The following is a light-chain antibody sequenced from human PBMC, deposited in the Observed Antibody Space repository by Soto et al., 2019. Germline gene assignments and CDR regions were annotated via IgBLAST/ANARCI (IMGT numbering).Light chain of an antibody. J-gene: IGKJ4*01. CDR3: QHLALT. V-gene: IGKV3-20*01. Sequence: EIVLTQSPGTLSLSPGERATLSCRASQSVSSSYLAWYQQKPGQAPRLLIYGASSRATGIPDRFSGSGSGTDFTLTISRLEPEDFAVYYCQHLALTFGGGTKVEIK. CDR2: GAS. CDR1: QSVSSSY.